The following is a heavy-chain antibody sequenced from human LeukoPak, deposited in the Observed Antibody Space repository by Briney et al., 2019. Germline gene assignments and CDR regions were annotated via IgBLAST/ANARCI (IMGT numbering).Heavy chain of an antibody. J-gene: IGHJ4*02. D-gene: IGHD7-27*01. CDR2: FYYTGST. Sequence: SETLSLTCTVSGGSISNYYWSWIRQPPGKGLEWIGYFYYTGSTNYNPSLKSRVTISVDTSKNQFSLKLSSVTAADTAVYYCASSSTGDPLYDWGQGTLVTVSS. CDR3: ASSSTGDPLYD. CDR1: GGSISNYY. V-gene: IGHV4-59*01.